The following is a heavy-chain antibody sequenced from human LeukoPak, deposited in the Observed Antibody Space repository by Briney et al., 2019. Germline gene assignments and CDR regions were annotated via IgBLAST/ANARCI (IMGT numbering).Heavy chain of an antibody. V-gene: IGHV4-34*01. J-gene: IGHJ4*02. CDR1: GGSFSGYY. Sequence: SETLSLTCAVYGGSFSGYYWSWIRQPPGKGLEWIGSIYYSGSTYYNPSLKSRVTISVDTSKNQFSPKLSSVTAADTAVYYCAREYYYDSSGPFDYWGQGTLVTVSS. CDR3: AREYYYDSSGPFDY. CDR2: IYYSGST. D-gene: IGHD3-22*01.